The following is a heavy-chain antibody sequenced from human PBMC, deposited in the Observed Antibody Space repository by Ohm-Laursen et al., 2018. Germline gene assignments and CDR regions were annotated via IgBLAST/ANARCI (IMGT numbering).Heavy chain of an antibody. V-gene: IGHV3-23*01. CDR1: GFTFDDYA. Sequence: GSLRLSCSASGFTFDDYAMHWVRQAPGKGLEWVSGISGSGGSTDYADSVKGRFTISRDNPKNTVYLQMNSLRAEDTAVYYCARRWRGDYWSQGTLVTVSS. J-gene: IGHJ4*02. CDR2: ISGSGGST. CDR3: ARRWRGDY. D-gene: IGHD3-10*01.